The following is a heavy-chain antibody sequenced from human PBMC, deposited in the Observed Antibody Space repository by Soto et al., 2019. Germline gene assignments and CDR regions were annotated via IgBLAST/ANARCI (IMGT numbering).Heavy chain of an antibody. CDR2: ISSNGGST. CDR1: GFTFSSYA. V-gene: IGHV3-64D*08. J-gene: IGHJ6*02. D-gene: IGHD6-19*01. CDR3: VKDLTVECSSGWYDDYYYGMDV. Sequence: GGSLRLSCSASGFTFSSYAMHWVRQAPGKGLEYVSAISSNGGSTYYADSVKGRFTISRDNSKNTLYLQMSSLRAEDTAVYYCVKDLTVECSSGWYDDYYYGMDVWGQGTTVTVSS.